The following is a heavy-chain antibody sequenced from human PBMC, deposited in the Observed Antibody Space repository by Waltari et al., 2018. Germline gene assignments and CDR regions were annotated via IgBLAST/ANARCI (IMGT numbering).Heavy chain of an antibody. CDR1: GYSFTSYW. CDR2: IYPGDSDT. Sequence: EVQLVQSGAEVKKPGESLQISCKGSGYSFTSYWIGWVRQMPGKGLEWMGIIYPGDSDTRYSPSFQGQVTISADKSISTAYLQWSSLKASDTAMYYCARLRVVVPAASNWFDPWGQGTLVTVSS. J-gene: IGHJ5*02. V-gene: IGHV5-51*01. D-gene: IGHD2-2*01. CDR3: ARLRVVVPAASNWFDP.